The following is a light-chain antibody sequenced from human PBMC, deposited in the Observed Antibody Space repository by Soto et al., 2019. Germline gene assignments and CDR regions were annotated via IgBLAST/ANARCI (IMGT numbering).Light chain of an antibody. CDR3: QSYDSSLSGYV. CDR1: SSNIVAGYD. J-gene: IGLJ1*01. CDR2: ANS. Sequence: QSALTQPPSVSGAPGQRVTISCTGSSSNIVAGYDVHWYQQLPGTAPKLLIYANSNRPSGVPGRFSGSKSGTSASLAITGLQAEDEADYYCQSYDSSLSGYVFGTGTQLTVL. V-gene: IGLV1-40*01.